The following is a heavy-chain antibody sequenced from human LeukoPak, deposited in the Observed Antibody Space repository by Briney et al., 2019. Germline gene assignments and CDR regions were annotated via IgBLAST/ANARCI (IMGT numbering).Heavy chain of an antibody. CDR3: ANYLGSFDF. Sequence: GGSLRLSCAASGFTFSDYAMSWVRQAPGKGLEWVSTITRTTRSTSYADSVKGRFPISRDNSKNMLYLEMNSLRVEDTAVYYCANYLGSFDFWGQGTLVTVSS. J-gene: IGHJ4*02. CDR2: ITRTTRST. CDR1: GFTFSDYA. V-gene: IGHV3-23*01. D-gene: IGHD3-10*01.